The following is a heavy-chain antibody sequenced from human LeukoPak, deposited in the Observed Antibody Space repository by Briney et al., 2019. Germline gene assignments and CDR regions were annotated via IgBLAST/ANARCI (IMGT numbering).Heavy chain of an antibody. D-gene: IGHD3-10*01. CDR2: ISSSSSYI. J-gene: IGHJ6*02. Sequence: GGSLRLSCAASGFTFSSYSMNWVRQAPGKGLEWVSSISSSSSYIYYADSVKGRFTISRDNAKNSLYLQMNSLRAEDTAVYYCARPADGFGELLPGDYYYYGMGVWGQGTTVTVSS. V-gene: IGHV3-21*01. CDR1: GFTFSSYS. CDR3: ARPADGFGELLPGDYYYYGMGV.